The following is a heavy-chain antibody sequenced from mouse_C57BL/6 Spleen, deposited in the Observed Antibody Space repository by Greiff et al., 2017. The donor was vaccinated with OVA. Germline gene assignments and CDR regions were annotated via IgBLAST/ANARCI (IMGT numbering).Heavy chain of an antibody. CDR3: ARHQHFDY. V-gene: IGHV5-6*03. Sequence: EVKLVESGGGLVKPGGSLKLSCAASGFTFSSYGMSWVRQTPDKRLEWVATISSGGSYTYYPDSVKGRFTISRDNAKNTLYLQMSSLKSEDTAMYYCARHQHFDYWGQGTTLTVSS. J-gene: IGHJ2*01. CDR2: ISSGGSYT. CDR1: GFTFSSYG.